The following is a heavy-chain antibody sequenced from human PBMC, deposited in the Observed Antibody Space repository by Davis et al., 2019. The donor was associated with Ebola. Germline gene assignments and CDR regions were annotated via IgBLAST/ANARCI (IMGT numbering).Heavy chain of an antibody. J-gene: IGHJ4*02. CDR2: IKQDGSEK. V-gene: IGHV3-7*03. CDR3: ARRGDSGSYYSLDPPPDY. CDR1: GFTFSSYW. Sequence: PGGSLRLSCAASGFTFSSYWMSWVRQAPGKGLEWVANIKQDGSEKYYVDSVKGRFTISRDNAKNSLYLQMNSLRAEATAVYYCARRGDSGSYYSLDPPPDYWGQGTLVTVSS. D-gene: IGHD1-26*01.